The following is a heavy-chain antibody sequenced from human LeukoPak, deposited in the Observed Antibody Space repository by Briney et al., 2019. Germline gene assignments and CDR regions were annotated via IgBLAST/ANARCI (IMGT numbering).Heavy chain of an antibody. Sequence: KPSETLSLTCAVSGYSISSGYYWGWIRQPPGKGLEWIGEINHSGSTNYNPSLKSRVTISVDTSKNQFSLKLSSVTAADTAVYYCARGPRITIFGVVINPLIYWGQGTLVTVSS. CDR3: ARGPRITIFGVVINPLIY. CDR2: INHSGST. J-gene: IGHJ4*02. V-gene: IGHV4-38-2*01. CDR1: GYSISSGYY. D-gene: IGHD3-3*01.